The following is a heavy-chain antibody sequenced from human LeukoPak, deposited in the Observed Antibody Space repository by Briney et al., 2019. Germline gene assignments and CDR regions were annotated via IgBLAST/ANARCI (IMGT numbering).Heavy chain of an antibody. CDR3: ARRKAFEWWELLGGGAFDI. Sequence: PSQTLSLTCTVSGGSISSGDYYWSWIRQPPGKGLEWIGYIYYSGSTYYNPSLKSRVTISVDTSKNQFSLKLSSVTAADTAVYYCARRKAFEWWELLGGGAFDIWGQGTMVTVSS. D-gene: IGHD1-26*01. CDR2: IYYSGST. CDR1: GGSISSGDYY. V-gene: IGHV4-30-4*01. J-gene: IGHJ3*02.